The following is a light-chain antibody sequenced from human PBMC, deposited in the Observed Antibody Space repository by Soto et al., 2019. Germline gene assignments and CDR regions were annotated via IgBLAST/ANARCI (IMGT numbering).Light chain of an antibody. CDR1: SSDVGKYDY. V-gene: IGLV2-14*03. Sequence: QSVLTQPPSASGSPGQSVTISCTGTSSDVGKYDYVSWSQQHPGKAPKLLISEVSNRPSGVSNRFSGSKSGNTASLTISGLQADDEADYYCSSYTASSTLLFGTGTKVTVL. CDR2: EVS. CDR3: SSYTASSTLL. J-gene: IGLJ1*01.